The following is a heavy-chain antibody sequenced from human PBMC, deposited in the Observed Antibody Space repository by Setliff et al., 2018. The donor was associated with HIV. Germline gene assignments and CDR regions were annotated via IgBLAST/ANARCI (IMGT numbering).Heavy chain of an antibody. Sequence: ASVKVSCKASGYTFTNYYIHWVRQAPGQGLEWMGLINPSGGKTSYAKKFQGRLTMTRDTSRSTVYMELSSLRSEDTAMYYCARHDVVRGAIDNWGQGTLVTVSS. CDR3: ARHDVVRGAIDN. J-gene: IGHJ4*02. D-gene: IGHD3-10*01. V-gene: IGHV1-46*01. CDR2: INPSGGKT. CDR1: GYTFTNYY.